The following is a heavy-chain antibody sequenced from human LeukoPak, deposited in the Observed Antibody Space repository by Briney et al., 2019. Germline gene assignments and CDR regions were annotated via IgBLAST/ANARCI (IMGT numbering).Heavy chain of an antibody. CDR1: GFTVSSNY. CDR3: ASGGVARDDAFDI. D-gene: IGHD3-10*01. J-gene: IGHJ3*02. V-gene: IGHV3-53*04. Sequence: PGGSLRLSCAASGFTVSSNYMSWVRQAPGKGLEWVSVIYSGGSTYYADSVKGRFTISRHNSKNTLYLQMNSLRAEDTAVYYCASGGVARDDAFDIWGQGTMVTVSS. CDR2: IYSGGST.